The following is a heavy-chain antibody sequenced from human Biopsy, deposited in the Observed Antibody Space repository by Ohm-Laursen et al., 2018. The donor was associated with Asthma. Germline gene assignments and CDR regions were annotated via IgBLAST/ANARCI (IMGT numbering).Heavy chain of an antibody. V-gene: IGHV1-69*01. J-gene: IGHJ6*02. CDR3: ARCQVGYSSGWSLLLKKIYYSGMDV. CDR2: IMTVFGTT. D-gene: IGHD6-19*01. Sequence: SSVKVSFKAPGGTFSNFAISWVRQAPGQGLEWLGGIMTVFGTTNYAQKFQGRVTITADESTSTAYMEVTSLRSEDTAIYYCARCQVGYSSGWSLLLKKIYYSGMDVWGQGTAVTVSS. CDR1: GGTFSNFA.